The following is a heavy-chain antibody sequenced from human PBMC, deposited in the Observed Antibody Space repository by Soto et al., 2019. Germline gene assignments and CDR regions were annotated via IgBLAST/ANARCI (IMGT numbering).Heavy chain of an antibody. V-gene: IGHV4-4*02. CDR3: ARDYANVGYCLSP. J-gene: IGHJ5*02. D-gene: IGHD2-15*01. Sequence: SETLSLTCAVSGDSISNGHWWSWVRQPPGKGLEWIGEIYHSGSTNYNPSPKTRVTISVDKSKNQFSLMLSSVTAADTAVYYYARDYANVGYCLSPWGQGTLVTVSS. CDR1: GDSISNGHW. CDR2: IYHSGST.